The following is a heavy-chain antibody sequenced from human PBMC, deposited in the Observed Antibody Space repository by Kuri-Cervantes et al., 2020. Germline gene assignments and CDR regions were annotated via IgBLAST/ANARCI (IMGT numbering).Heavy chain of an antibody. V-gene: IGHV1-18*01. CDR3: AARSMVRGVINKNYFDC. D-gene: IGHD3-10*01. J-gene: IGHJ4*02. Sequence: ASVKVSCKASGYTFASYGISWVRQAPGQGLEWMGWISAYNGNTNYAQKLQGRVTMTTDTSTSTAYMELSSLRSEDTAVYYCAARSMVRGVINKNYFDCWGQGTLVTVSS. CDR1: GYTFASYG. CDR2: ISAYNGNT.